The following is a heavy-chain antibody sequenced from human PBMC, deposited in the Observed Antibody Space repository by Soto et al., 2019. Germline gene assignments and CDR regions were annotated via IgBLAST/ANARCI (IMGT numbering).Heavy chain of an antibody. Sequence: QVQLVESGGGLVQTSGSLRIACVASGFTFSDYYMSWVRQAPGKGLEWVSYISSSGNTIYYADSVKGRFTISRDNAKNSGLSPKNRSRGEDTALYFCAKMSSENYYDPVFSWGQGTLVTVSS. D-gene: IGHD3-22*01. V-gene: IGHV3-11*01. CDR3: AKMSSENYYDPVFS. CDR1: GFTFSDYY. CDR2: ISSSGNTI. J-gene: IGHJ4*02.